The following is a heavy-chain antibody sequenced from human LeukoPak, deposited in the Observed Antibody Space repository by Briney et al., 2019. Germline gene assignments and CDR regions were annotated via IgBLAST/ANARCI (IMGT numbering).Heavy chain of an antibody. CDR3: AREAVTMVTGIFET. J-gene: IGHJ5*02. CDR2: INPNNGDN. Sequence: ASVKVSCKASGYSFTAFYIHWVRQAPGQGLEWMGWINPNNGDNKYAQKFQGRVTLTRDTSISAIYMEVTRLRSDDTAVYYCAREAVTMVTGIFETWGQGTLVTVSS. CDR1: GYSFTAFY. V-gene: IGHV1-2*02. D-gene: IGHD4/OR15-4a*01.